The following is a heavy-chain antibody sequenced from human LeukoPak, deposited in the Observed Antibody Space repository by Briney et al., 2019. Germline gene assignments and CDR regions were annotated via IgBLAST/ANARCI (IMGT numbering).Heavy chain of an antibody. CDR2: IYYSGST. Sequence: SETLSLTCTVSGGSISSYYWSWIRQPPGKGLEWIGYIYYSGSTNYNPSLKSRVTISVDTSKNQFSLKLSSVTAADTAVYYCARRGTSGSYSRDHWGQGTLVTVSA. V-gene: IGHV4-59*08. CDR1: GGSISSYY. J-gene: IGHJ4*02. D-gene: IGHD3-10*01. CDR3: ARRGTSGSYSRDH.